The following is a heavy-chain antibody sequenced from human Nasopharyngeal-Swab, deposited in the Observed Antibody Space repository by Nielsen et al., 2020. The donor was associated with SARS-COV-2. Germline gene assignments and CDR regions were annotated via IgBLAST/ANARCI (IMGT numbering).Heavy chain of an antibody. J-gene: IGHJ4*02. CDR1: GFTFSSYG. D-gene: IGHD2-2*01. Sequence: SLKISCAASGFTFSSYGMHWVRQAPGKGLEWVAFIRYDGSNKYYADSVKGRFTISRDNSKNTLYLQMNSLRAEDTAVYYCAKDLGYCSSTSCAAGSFDYWGQGTLVTVSS. V-gene: IGHV3-30*02. CDR2: IRYDGSNK. CDR3: AKDLGYCSSTSCAAGSFDY.